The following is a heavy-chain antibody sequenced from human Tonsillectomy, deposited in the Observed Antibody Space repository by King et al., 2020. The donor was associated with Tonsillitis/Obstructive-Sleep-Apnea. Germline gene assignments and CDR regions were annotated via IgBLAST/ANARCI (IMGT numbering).Heavy chain of an antibody. D-gene: IGHD2-2*01. CDR2: IFSNDEK. Sequence: TLQESGPVLVKPTETLTLTCTVSGFSLSNARMGVSWIRQPPGKALEWLAHIFSNDEKSYSTSLKSRLTISKDTSKSQVVLTMTNMDPVDTATYYCARIIVVVPAASLYYYYGMDVWGQGTTVTVSS. CDR3: ARIIVVVPAASLYYYYGMDV. V-gene: IGHV2-26*01. J-gene: IGHJ6*02. CDR1: GFSLSNARMG.